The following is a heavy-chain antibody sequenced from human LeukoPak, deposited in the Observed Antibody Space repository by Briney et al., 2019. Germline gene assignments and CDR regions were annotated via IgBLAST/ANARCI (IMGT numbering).Heavy chain of an antibody. CDR1: GGSISSGSYY. V-gene: IGHV4-61*02. CDR2: IYTSGST. CDR3: ARWNRELHFDY. Sequence: PSQTLSLTCTVSGGSISSGSYYWSWIRQPAGKGLEWIGRIYTSGSTNYNPSLKSRVTISVDTSKSQFSLKLSSVTAADTAVYYCARWNRELHFDYWGQGTLVTVSS. D-gene: IGHD4-23*01. J-gene: IGHJ4*02.